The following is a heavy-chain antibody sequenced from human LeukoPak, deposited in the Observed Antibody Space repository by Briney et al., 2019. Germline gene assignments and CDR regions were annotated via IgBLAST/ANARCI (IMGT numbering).Heavy chain of an antibody. CDR3: ARDGFSSAINY. CDR1: GFTFSTYW. CDR2: IKQDGSEK. J-gene: IGHJ4*02. V-gene: IGHV3-7*01. D-gene: IGHD2-21*02. Sequence: GGSLRLSCAASGFTFSTYWMSWVRQAPGKGLEWVANIKQDGSEKYYVDSVKGRFTISRDNAKNSLYLQMNSLRAEDTAVYYCARDGFSSAINYWGQGTLVTVSS.